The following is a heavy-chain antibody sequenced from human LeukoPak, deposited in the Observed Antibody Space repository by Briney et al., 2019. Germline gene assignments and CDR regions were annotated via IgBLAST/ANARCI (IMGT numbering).Heavy chain of an antibody. CDR1: GYPFITYP. CDR2: IYTNTGTP. V-gene: IGHV7-4-1*02. J-gene: IGHJ4*02. D-gene: IGHD3-10*01. CDR3: ARCSYESGLCDY. Sequence: ASVKVSCKASGYPFITYPMSWVRQAPGQGLEWVGWIYTNTGTPTYAQGFMGRFVFSLDTSVRTAHLQISSLKAEDSGVYYCARCSYESGLCDYWGQGTPVTVSS.